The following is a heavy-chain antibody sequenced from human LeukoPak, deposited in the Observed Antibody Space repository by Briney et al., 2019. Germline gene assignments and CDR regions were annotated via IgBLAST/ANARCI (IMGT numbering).Heavy chain of an antibody. D-gene: IGHD3-10*01. V-gene: IGHV4-59*08. CDR3: VRHRFGEPHFKD. CDR2: IFSTGNT. CDR1: DDSISTYY. Sequence: PSETLSLTCTVSDDSISTYYWSWIRQPPGKGLEWIGYIFSTGNTNYTPSLKSRVTMSLETSKRQFHLRLDSVTAADTAMYYCVRHRFGEPHFKDWGLGTLVTVSS. J-gene: IGHJ4*02.